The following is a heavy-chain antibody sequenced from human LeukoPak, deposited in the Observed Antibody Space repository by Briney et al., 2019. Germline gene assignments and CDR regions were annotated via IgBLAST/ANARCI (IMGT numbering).Heavy chain of an antibody. CDR3: AKDIGPLYDSSGAFDY. CDR1: GFTFDDYA. Sequence: GRSLRLSCAASGFTFDDYAMHWFRQAPGKGLEWVSGISWNSGSIGYADSVKGRFTISRDNAKNSLYLQMNSLRAEDMALYYCAKDIGPLYDSSGAFDYWGQGTLVTVSS. V-gene: IGHV3-9*03. D-gene: IGHD3-22*01. CDR2: ISWNSGSI. J-gene: IGHJ4*02.